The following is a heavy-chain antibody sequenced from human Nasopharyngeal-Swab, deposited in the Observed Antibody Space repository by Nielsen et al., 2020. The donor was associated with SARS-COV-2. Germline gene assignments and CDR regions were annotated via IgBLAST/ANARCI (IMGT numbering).Heavy chain of an antibody. CDR2: ISSSSSTI. CDR3: ARSAEIVLMVYAIPRGPFDY. CDR1: GFTFSSYS. Sequence: GESLKISCAASGFTFSSYSMNWVRQAPGKGLEWVSYISSSSSTIYYADSVKGRFTISRDNAKNSLYLQMNSLRDEDTAVYYCARSAEIVLMVYAIPRGPFDYWGQGTLVTVSS. D-gene: IGHD2-8*01. J-gene: IGHJ4*02. V-gene: IGHV3-48*02.